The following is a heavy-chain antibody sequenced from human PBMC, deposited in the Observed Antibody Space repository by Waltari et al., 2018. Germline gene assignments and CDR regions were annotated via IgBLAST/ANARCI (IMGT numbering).Heavy chain of an antibody. CDR1: GFTFNTYW. J-gene: IGHJ4*02. CDR2: INPDGRQK. CDR3: TTLARGESGDY. Sequence: EVQLVESGGVLVHPGGSLRLSCAASGFTFNTYWMKWIRQVPGMGLEWVANINPDGRQKFYVDSVKGRFTVSRDNAQNSLYLQMNNLRAEETAVYYCTTLARGESGDYWGKGTLVTVSS. D-gene: IGHD3-10*01. V-gene: IGHV3-7*01.